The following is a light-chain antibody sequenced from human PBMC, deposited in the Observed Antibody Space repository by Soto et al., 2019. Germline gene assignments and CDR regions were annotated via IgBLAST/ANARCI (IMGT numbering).Light chain of an antibody. V-gene: IGKV3-15*01. Sequence: EIVMTQSPATLSVSPGERATLSCRASQSVSSNLAWYQQKPGQAPRLLIYDASIRATGIPARFSGSGSGTEFTLTISSLQSEDFALYYCQQYNNWPPWTFGQGTKVDI. J-gene: IGKJ1*01. CDR1: QSVSSN. CDR3: QQYNNWPPWT. CDR2: DAS.